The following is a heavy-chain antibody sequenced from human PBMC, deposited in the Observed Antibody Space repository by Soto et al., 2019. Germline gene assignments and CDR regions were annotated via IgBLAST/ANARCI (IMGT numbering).Heavy chain of an antibody. D-gene: IGHD5-12*01. Sequence: QVQLVESGGGVVQPGRSLRLSCAASGFTFSSYGMHWVRQAPGKGLEWVAVIWYDGSNKYYADSVKGRFTISRDNSKNTLYLQMSSLRAEDTAVYYCARYSMDSGYDWGAFDIWGQGTMVAVSS. CDR3: ARYSMDSGYDWGAFDI. J-gene: IGHJ3*02. V-gene: IGHV3-33*01. CDR2: IWYDGSNK. CDR1: GFTFSSYG.